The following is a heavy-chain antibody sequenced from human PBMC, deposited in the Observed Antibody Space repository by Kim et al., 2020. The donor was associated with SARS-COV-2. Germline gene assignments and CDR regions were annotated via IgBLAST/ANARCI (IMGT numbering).Heavy chain of an antibody. CDR3: AKAVGEYYHYYGMDV. CDR1: GFIFINYA. J-gene: IGHJ6*02. CDR2: ISGSGGST. V-gene: IGHV3-23*01. D-gene: IGHD3-10*01. Sequence: GGSLRLSCAASGFIFINYAMSWVRQAPGKGLEWVSAISGSGGSTDYADSVKGRFTISRDISKNTLYLQMNGLRAEDTAVYYCAKAVGEYYHYYGMDVWGQGTTVTVSS.